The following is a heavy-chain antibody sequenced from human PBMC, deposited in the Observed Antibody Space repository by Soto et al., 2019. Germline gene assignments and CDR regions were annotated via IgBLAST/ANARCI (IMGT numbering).Heavy chain of an antibody. CDR1: GGSISSSSYY. J-gene: IGHJ5*02. Sequence: QLQLQESGPGLVKPSETLSLTCTVSGGSISSSSYYWGWIRQPPGKGLEWIGSIYYSGSTYYNPSLKSRVTISVDTSKNQFSLKLSSVTAADTAVYYCARSRGYYGSGSNNWFDPWGQGTLVTVSS. D-gene: IGHD3-10*01. V-gene: IGHV4-39*01. CDR3: ARSRGYYGSGSNNWFDP. CDR2: IYYSGST.